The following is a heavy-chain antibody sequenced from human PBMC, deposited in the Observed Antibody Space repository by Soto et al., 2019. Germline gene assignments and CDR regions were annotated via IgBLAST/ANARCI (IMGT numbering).Heavy chain of an antibody. CDR3: AILTSITGNHYFDY. CDR1: GGTFSSYA. V-gene: IGHV1-69*13. D-gene: IGHD1-20*01. CDR2: IIPIFGTA. Sequence: SVKVSCKASGGTFSSYAISWVRQAPGQGLEWMGGIIPIFGTANYAQKFQGRVTITADESTSTAYMELSSLRSEDTAVCYCAILTSITGNHYFDYWGQGTLVTVSS. J-gene: IGHJ4*02.